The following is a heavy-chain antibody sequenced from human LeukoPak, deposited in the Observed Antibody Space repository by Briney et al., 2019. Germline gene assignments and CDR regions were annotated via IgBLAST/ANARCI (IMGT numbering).Heavy chain of an antibody. V-gene: IGHV3-66*01. CDR2: IYSGGST. CDR1: GFTVSSNY. Sequence: GGSLRLSCAASGFTVSSNYMSWVRQAPGKGLEWVSVIYSGGSTYYADSVEGRFTISRDNSKNTLYLQMNSLRAEDTAVYYCARSVEMATITHFDYWGQGTLVTVSS. D-gene: IGHD5-24*01. CDR3: ARSVEMATITHFDY. J-gene: IGHJ4*02.